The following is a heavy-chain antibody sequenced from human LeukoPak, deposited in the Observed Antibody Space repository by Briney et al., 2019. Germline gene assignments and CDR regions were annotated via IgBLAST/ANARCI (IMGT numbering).Heavy chain of an antibody. J-gene: IGHJ4*02. D-gene: IGHD5-12*01. CDR2: ISSSSSYI. V-gene: IGHV3-21*01. CDR1: GFTFSSYS. Sequence: GGSLRLSCAASGFTFSSYSMNWVRQAPGKGLEWVSSISSSSSYIYYADSVKGRFTISRDNAKNSLYLQMNSLRAEDTAVYYCARDVTNIVATDYWGQGTLVSVSS. CDR3: ARDVTNIVATDY.